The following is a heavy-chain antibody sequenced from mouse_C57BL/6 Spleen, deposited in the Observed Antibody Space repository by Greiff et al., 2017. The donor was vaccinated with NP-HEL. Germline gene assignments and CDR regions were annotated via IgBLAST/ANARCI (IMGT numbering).Heavy chain of an antibody. V-gene: IGHV1-15*01. D-gene: IGHD2-2*01. CDR3: TRSDLLWLRRSFAY. CDR1: GYTFTDYE. J-gene: IGHJ3*01. Sequence: QVQLQQSGAELVRPGASVTLSCKASGYTFTDYEMHWVKQTPVHGLEWIGAIDPETGGTAYNQKFKGQAILTADKSSSNAYMELRSLTSEDSDVYYCTRSDLLWLRRSFAYWGQGTLVTVSA. CDR2: IDPETGGT.